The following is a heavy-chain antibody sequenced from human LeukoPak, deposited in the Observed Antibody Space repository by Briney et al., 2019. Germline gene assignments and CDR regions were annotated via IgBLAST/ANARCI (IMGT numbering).Heavy chain of an antibody. Sequence: SETLSLTCTVSGGSISSYYWSWIRQPPGKGLEWIGYIYYSGSTNYNPSLKSRVTISVDTSKNQFSLKLSSVTAADTAVYYCARVRAYDYVWGSYRTSYFDYWGQGTLVTVSS. CDR1: GGSISSYY. J-gene: IGHJ4*02. D-gene: IGHD3-16*02. CDR3: ARVRAYDYVWGSYRTSYFDY. CDR2: IYYSGST. V-gene: IGHV4-59*12.